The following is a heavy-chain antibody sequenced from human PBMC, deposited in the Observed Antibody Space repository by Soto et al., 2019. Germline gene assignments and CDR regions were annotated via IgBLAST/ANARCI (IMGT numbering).Heavy chain of an antibody. J-gene: IGHJ4*02. D-gene: IGHD3-10*01. V-gene: IGHV4-31*03. CDR1: GGSISSGDYY. CDR3: ATYGSGSYKPTTFDY. CDR2: IYYSGST. Sequence: QVQLQESGPGLVKPSQTLSLTCTVSGGSISSGDYYWSWIRQHPGKGLEWVGYIYYSGSTYYNPSLKSRVTISVDTSKNQFSLKLSSVTAADTAVYYCATYGSGSYKPTTFDYWGQGTLVTVSS.